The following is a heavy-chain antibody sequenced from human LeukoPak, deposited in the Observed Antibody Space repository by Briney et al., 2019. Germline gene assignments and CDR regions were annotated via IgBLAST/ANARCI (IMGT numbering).Heavy chain of an antibody. V-gene: IGHV3-49*04. J-gene: IGHJ6*02. CDR3: TRDHFGGNYSPYYYYGMDV. CDR1: GFTFGDYA. CDR2: IRSKAYGGTT. Sequence: GRSLRLSCTASGFTFGDYAMSWVRQAPGKGLEWVGFIRSKAYGGTTEYAASVKGRFTISRDDSKSIAYLQMNSLKTEDTAVYYCTRDHFGGNYSPYYYYGMDVWGQGTTVTVSS. D-gene: IGHD4-23*01.